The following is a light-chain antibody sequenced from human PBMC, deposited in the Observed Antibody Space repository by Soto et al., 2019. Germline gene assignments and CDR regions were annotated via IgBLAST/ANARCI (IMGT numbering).Light chain of an antibody. CDR3: EQFGDWHS. V-gene: IGKV3D-15*01. CDR2: DSY. CDR1: QSVSRH. Sequence: LYEWLGYNVIRACRASQSVSRHVVWYKQKPGKXPXXXISDSYNRAPGIPARFSGSGYGTELTLTRRSLQYDDCAVYYCEQFGDWHSFGVGTKVDI. J-gene: IGKJ4*01.